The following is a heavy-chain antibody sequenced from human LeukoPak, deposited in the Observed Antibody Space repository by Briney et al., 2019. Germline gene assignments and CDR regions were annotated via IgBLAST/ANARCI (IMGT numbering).Heavy chain of an antibody. CDR1: GFTFSSYG. CDR2: ISYDGSNK. J-gene: IGHJ3*02. CDR3: AKVRSRGFDAFDI. V-gene: IGHV3-30*18. Sequence: GGSLRLSCAASGFTFSSYGMHWVRQAPGKGLEWVALISYDGSNKYYADSVKGRFTISRDNAKNTLYLQMNSLRAEDTAVYYCAKVRSRGFDAFDIWGQGTMVTV. D-gene: IGHD5-12*01.